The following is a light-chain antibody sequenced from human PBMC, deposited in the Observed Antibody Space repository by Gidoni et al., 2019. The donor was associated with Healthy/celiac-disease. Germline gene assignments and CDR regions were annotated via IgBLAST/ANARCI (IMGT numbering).Light chain of an antibody. J-gene: IGKJ4*01. CDR2: GAS. CDR1: QNVSSN. CDR3: QQYNNWLLLT. V-gene: IGKV3-15*01. Sequence: EIVMTQLPATLSVSPGERATLSCRASQNVSSNLAWYQQKPGQAPRLLIYGASTRATGIPARFSGSRSGTEFTLTISSLQSEDFAVYYCQQYNNWLLLTFGGGTKVEIK.